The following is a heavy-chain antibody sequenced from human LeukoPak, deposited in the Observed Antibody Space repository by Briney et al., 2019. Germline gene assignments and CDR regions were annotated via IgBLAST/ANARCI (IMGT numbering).Heavy chain of an antibody. V-gene: IGHV1-69*05. CDR3: ARERRRYSYGYDYYYYYMDV. D-gene: IGHD5-18*01. CDR2: IIPIFGTA. Sequence: GASVKVSCKASGGTFSSYAISWVRQAPGQGLEWMGGIIPIFGTANYAQKFQGRVTITTDESTSTAYMELSSLRSEDTAVYYCARERRRYSYGYDYYYYYMDVWGKGTTVTVSS. CDR1: GGTFSSYA. J-gene: IGHJ6*03.